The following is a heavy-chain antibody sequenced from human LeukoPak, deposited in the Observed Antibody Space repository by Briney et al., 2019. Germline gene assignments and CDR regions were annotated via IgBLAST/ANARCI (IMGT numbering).Heavy chain of an antibody. V-gene: IGHV4-38-2*02. D-gene: IGHD6-19*01. Sequence: SETLSLTCTVSGYSISSGYYWGWIRQPPGKGLEWIGSIYHSGSTNYNPSLKSRVTISVDKSKNQFSLKLSSVTAADTAVYYCARLPRQSSGWYGGYFDYWGQGTLVTVSS. CDR2: IYHSGST. CDR1: GYSISSGYY. CDR3: ARLPRQSSGWYGGYFDY. J-gene: IGHJ4*02.